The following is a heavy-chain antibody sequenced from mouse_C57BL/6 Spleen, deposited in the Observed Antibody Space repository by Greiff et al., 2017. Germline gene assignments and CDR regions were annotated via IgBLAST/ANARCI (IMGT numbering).Heavy chain of an antibody. CDR1: GYTFTSYW. D-gene: IGHD1-1*01. V-gene: IGHV1-64*01. CDR3: ACHYYGSSYVEYYFDY. J-gene: IGHJ2*01. CDR2: IHPNSGSS. Sequence: QVQLQQSGAELVKPGASVKLSCKASGYTFTSYWMHWVKQRPGQGLEWIGMIHPNSGSSNYNEKFKSKATLTVDKSSSTAYMQLSSLTSEDSAVYYCACHYYGSSYVEYYFDYWGQGTTLTVSS.